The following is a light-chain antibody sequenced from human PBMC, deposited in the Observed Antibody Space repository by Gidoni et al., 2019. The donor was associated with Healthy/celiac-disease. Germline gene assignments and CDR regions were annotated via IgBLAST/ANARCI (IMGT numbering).Light chain of an antibody. CDR1: NIGSKS. CDR3: QVWDSSSDHVV. V-gene: IGLV3-21*04. J-gene: IGLJ2*01. Sequence: SHVLPQPPSVPVAPGKTARITCGGNNIGSKSVHWYQQKPGQAPVLVIYYDSDRPSGIPERFSGSNSGNTATLTISRVEAGDEADYYCQVWDSSSDHVVFGGGTKLTVL. CDR2: YDS.